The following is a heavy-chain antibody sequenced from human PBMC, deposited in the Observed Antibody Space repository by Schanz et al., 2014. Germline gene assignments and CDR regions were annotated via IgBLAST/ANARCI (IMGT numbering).Heavy chain of an antibody. V-gene: IGHV3-23*01. J-gene: IGHJ4*02. CDR1: GFTFSSYA. CDR2: ISGRDGST. Sequence: EVQLLESGGGLVQPGGSLRLSCAASGFTFSSYAMTWVRQAPGMGLEWVSAISGRDGSTYYADSVRGRFTISRDNSKSTLYLQMNSRRAEDTALYYGANNWNLDYWGQGTLVTVSS. CDR3: ANNWNLDY. D-gene: IGHD1-20*01.